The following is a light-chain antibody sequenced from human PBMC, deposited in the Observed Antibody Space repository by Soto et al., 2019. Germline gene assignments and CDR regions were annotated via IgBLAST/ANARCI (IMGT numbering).Light chain of an antibody. CDR3: SSYTSSSTLV. CDR2: DVG. Sequence: QSALTQPASVSGSPGQSITIPCTGTSSDVGGYNHVSWYQQHPGKAPKLMIYDVGNRPSGVSNRFSGSKSGNTASLTISGLQAEDEADYYCSSYTSSSTLVFGGGTKLTVL. J-gene: IGLJ2*01. V-gene: IGLV2-14*01. CDR1: SSDVGGYNH.